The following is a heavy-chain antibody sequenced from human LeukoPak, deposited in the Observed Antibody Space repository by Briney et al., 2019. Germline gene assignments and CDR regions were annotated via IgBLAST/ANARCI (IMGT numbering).Heavy chain of an antibody. CDR1: GYTFGSYG. J-gene: IGHJ6*03. D-gene: IGHD6-13*01. Sequence: GASVKVSCKASGYTFGSYGISWVRQAPGQGLEWMGWISAYNGNTNYAQKFQGRVTITRNTSISTAYMELSSLRSEDTAVYYCARGVAAAGNGWYYYYYMDVWGKGTTVTVSS. CDR3: ARGVAAAGNGWYYYYYMDV. CDR2: ISAYNGNT. V-gene: IGHV1-18*01.